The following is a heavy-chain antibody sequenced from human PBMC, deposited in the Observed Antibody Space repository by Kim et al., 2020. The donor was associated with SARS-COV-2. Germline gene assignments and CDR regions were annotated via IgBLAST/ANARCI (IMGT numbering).Heavy chain of an antibody. CDR2: IYTSGST. V-gene: IGHV4-61*02. J-gene: IGHJ5*02. CDR1: GGSISSGSYN. D-gene: IGHD3-10*01. Sequence: SETLSLTCTVSGGSISSGSYNWSWIRQPAGKGLEWIGRIYTSGSTNYNPSLKSRVTISVDKSKNQFSLKLSAVTAADAAVYYCARAGTYYYGSGRPANWSDPRGQGTLVTVSS. CDR3: ARAGTYYYGSGRPANWSDP.